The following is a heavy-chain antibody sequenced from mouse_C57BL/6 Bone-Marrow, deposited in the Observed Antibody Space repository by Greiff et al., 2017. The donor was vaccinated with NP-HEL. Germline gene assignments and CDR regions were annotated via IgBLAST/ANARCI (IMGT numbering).Heavy chain of an antibody. Sequence: EVQLQQSGAELVRPGASVKLSCTASGFNIKDDYMHWVKQRPEQGLEWIGWIDPENGDTEYASKFQGKATITADTSSNTAYLQLSSLTSEDTAVYYCTRSYGWFAYWGRGTLVTVSA. CDR2: IDPENGDT. CDR1: GFNIKDDY. J-gene: IGHJ3*01. CDR3: TRSYGWFAY. V-gene: IGHV14-4*01. D-gene: IGHD1-1*01.